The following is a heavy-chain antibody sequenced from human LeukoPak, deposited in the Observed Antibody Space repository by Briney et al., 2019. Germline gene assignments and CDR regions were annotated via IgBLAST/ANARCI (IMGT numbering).Heavy chain of an antibody. D-gene: IGHD6-13*01. CDR1: GFTFSSYA. Sequence: GGSLRLSCAASGFTFSSYAMSWVRQAPGKGLEWVSGISGNGDSTYYADSVKGRFTISRDNAKNTLHLQMNSLRAEDTAVYYCVEGQGSSWYNWFDPWGQGTLVTVSS. V-gene: IGHV3-23*01. CDR3: VEGQGSSWYNWFDP. J-gene: IGHJ5*02. CDR2: ISGNGDST.